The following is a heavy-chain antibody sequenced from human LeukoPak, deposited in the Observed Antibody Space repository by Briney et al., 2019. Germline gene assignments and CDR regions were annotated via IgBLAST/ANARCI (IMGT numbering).Heavy chain of an antibody. CDR1: GRSISSSSYY. CDR2: FYHSEST. V-gene: IGHV4-39*01. D-gene: IGHD6-6*01. CDR3: ARSNPFVRSPHL. J-gene: IGHJ4*02. Sequence: SETLSLTCTVSGRSISSSSYYWGWIRQPPGKGLEWIGSFYHSESTYYNPSLKSRVAISVDTSKNQFSLKLDSVTAADTAVYYCARSNPFVRSPHLWGQGTLVTVSS.